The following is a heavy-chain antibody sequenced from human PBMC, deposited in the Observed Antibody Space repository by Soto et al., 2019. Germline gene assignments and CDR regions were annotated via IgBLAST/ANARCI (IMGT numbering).Heavy chain of an antibody. CDR3: ARGSDIVWDV. Sequence: EVQLVDSGGGLVQPGGSLRLSCAASGFTFSSYWMAWVRQAPGNGLEWVANINKDGGEEYYADSVKGRFTISRDNAKNSVNLQMNSLRGEDTAVYYCARGSDIVWDVWGQGTTVTVSS. CDR1: GFTFSSYW. J-gene: IGHJ6*02. D-gene: IGHD2-15*01. CDR2: INKDGGEE. V-gene: IGHV3-7*01.